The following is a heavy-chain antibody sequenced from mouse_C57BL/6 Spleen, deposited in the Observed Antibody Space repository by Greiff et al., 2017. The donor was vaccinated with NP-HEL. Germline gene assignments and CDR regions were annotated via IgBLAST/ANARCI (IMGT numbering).Heavy chain of an antibody. Sequence: QVQLQQPGAELVRPGTSVKLSCKASGYTFTSYWMHWVKQRPGQGLEWIGVIDPSDSYTNYNQKFKGKATLTVDTSSSTAYMQLSSLTSEDSAVYYCARYSLDYWGQGTTLTVSS. CDR2: IDPSDSYT. D-gene: IGHD6-2*01. J-gene: IGHJ2*01. CDR1: GYTFTSYW. V-gene: IGHV1-59*01. CDR3: ARYSLDY.